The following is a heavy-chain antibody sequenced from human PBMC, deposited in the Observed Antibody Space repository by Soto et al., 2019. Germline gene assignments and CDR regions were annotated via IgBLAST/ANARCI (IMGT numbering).Heavy chain of an antibody. CDR1: GGTFSNYA. V-gene: IGHV1-69*06. CDR3: ARYRNSLNNWFDP. CDR2: IIPIFDTT. D-gene: IGHD3-9*01. J-gene: IGHJ5*02. Sequence: QIHLVQSGAEVKKPGSSVKISCKASGGTFSNYAISWVRQAPGQGLEWMGGIIPIFDTTHYAQKFQGRLKITADTSTSTAYMERSGLRSDDTAIYFCARYRNSLNNWFDPWGQGTLVTVSS.